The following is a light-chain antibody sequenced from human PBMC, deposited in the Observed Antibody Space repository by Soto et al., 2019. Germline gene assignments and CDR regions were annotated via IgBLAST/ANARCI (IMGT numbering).Light chain of an antibody. Sequence: EIVMTQSPDTLSVFPGERATLSCRASQSINSNVAWYQQKPGQAPRLLIFGASTRATGIPDRFSGSGSGTEFTLTISSLQSDDFAVYSCQQYDNWPPVTFGGGTKVEIK. V-gene: IGKV3-15*01. CDR1: QSINSN. J-gene: IGKJ4*01. CDR3: QQYDNWPPVT. CDR2: GAS.